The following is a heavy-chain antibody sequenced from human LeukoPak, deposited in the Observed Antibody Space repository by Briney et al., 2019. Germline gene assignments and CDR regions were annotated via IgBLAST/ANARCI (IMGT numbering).Heavy chain of an antibody. Sequence: PGGSLRLSCAASGFTFTDYGMHWLRQAPGKGLEWVAYLVYGARKEYYADSVKGRFTISRDSFRSTLYLQMNDLRADDTAVYYCAKPSLVYDTSGNFYFDYWGQGTLLTVSS. CDR2: LVYGARKE. CDR3: AKPSLVYDTSGNFYFDY. J-gene: IGHJ4*02. CDR1: GFTFTDYG. V-gene: IGHV3-30*02. D-gene: IGHD3-22*01.